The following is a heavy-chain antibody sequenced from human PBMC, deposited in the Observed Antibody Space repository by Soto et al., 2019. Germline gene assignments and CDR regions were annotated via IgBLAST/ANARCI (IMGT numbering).Heavy chain of an antibody. D-gene: IGHD6-13*01. Sequence: QVQLVQSGAEEKKPGASVKVSCKASGYTFTSYAMHWVRQAPGQRLEWMGWINAGNGNTKYSQKFQGRVTITRDTSGRTAYMEMTSLRSEDTAVYYCARWAAGFAHWGQGTLVTVSS. CDR3: ARWAAGFAH. V-gene: IGHV1-3*05. CDR1: GYTFTSYA. CDR2: INAGNGNT. J-gene: IGHJ4*02.